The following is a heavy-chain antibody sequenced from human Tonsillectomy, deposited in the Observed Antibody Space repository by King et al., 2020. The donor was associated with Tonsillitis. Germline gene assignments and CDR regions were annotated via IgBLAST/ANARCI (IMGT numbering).Heavy chain of an antibody. V-gene: IGHV3-30*01. D-gene: IGHD6-19*01. CDR3: VKDGGSVWTDLDY. CDR2: ISSNGNAQ. CDR1: GFTFSSSA. J-gene: IGHJ4*02. Sequence: VQLVESGGGVVQPGRSLRLSCAASGFTFSSSAVHWVRQAPGKGLEWVTVISSNGNAQFYADFVKGRFTISRDNSKNTLYLQMNSLSAEETAVYYCVKDGGSVWTDLDYWGQGTLVTVSS.